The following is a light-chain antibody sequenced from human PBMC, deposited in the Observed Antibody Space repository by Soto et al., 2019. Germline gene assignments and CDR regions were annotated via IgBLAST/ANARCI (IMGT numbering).Light chain of an antibody. J-gene: IGKJ3*01. CDR3: QRYGSSPTLFA. CDR2: GAS. V-gene: IGKV3-20*01. Sequence: IVLTQSPGTLSLSPGERATLSCKASQSISSSFLAWYQQKPGQPPRLLLYGASTRATGIPDRSSGSGSGTDFTLTITRMEPEDSALDYCQRYGSSPTLFAFGPGTKVEIK. CDR1: QSISSSF.